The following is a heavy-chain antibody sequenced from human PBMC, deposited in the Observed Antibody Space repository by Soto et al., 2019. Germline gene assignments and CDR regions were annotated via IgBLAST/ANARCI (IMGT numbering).Heavy chain of an antibody. CDR2: VYYSGTT. Sequence: SETLSLTCTVSGGSISSSSYYWSWIRQPPGKRLEWIGYVYYSGTTNYNPSLKSRVTISVDLSKNQFSLRLSSVTTADTALYYCARTTAVPNTLRSRYFFDYWGQGTLVTVPQ. D-gene: IGHD4-17*01. CDR3: ARTTAVPNTLRSRYFFDY. CDR1: GGSISSSSYY. J-gene: IGHJ4*02. V-gene: IGHV4-61*01.